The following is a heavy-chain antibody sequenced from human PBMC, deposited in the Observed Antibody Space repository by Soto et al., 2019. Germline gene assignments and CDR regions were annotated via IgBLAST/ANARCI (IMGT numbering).Heavy chain of an antibody. CDR3: ATGILEEDLYYYYMDV. Sequence: ASVKVSCKASGYTFTSYGISWVRQAPGQGLEWMGWISAYNGNTNYAQKLQGRVTMTTDTSTSTAYMELRSLKASDTAMYYCATGILEEDLYYYYMDVWGKGTTVTVSS. V-gene: IGHV1-18*01. J-gene: IGHJ6*03. D-gene: IGHD3-3*02. CDR2: ISAYNGNT. CDR1: GYTFTSYG.